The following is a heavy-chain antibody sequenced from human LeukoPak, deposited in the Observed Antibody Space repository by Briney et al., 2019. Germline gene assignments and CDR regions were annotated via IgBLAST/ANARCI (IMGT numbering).Heavy chain of an antibody. D-gene: IGHD3-22*01. CDR1: GFTFSSYA. V-gene: IGHV3-23*01. Sequence: GGSLRLSCAASGFTFSSYAMSWVRQAPGKGLEWVSAISGSGGSTYYADSVKGRFTISSDNSKNTLYLQMNSLRAEDTAVYYCAKAQDYYDSSGYYWDYWGQGTLVTVSS. J-gene: IGHJ4*02. CDR2: ISGSGGST. CDR3: AKAQDYYDSSGYYWDY.